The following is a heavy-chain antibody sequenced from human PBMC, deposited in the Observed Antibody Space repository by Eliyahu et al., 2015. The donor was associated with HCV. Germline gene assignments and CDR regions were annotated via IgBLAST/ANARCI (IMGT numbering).Heavy chain of an antibody. V-gene: IGHV4-59*01. J-gene: IGHJ5*02. D-gene: IGHD6-19*01. CDR3: ASGGGGIAVTGTGGWFDP. CDR1: GGSIXXYY. Sequence: QVQLQESGPGLVKXSETLSLTCTVSGGSIXXYYWSWIRQPPGKGLEWIGYIHYRGSTNYNPXLKSRVTISIDTSKNQFSLNLTSVTAADTAMYYCASGGGGIAVTGTGGWFDPWGQGTLVTVSS. CDR2: IHYRGST.